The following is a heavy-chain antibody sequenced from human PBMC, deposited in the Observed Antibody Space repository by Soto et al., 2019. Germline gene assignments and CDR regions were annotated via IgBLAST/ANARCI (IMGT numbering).Heavy chain of an antibody. CDR2: FDPEDVET. D-gene: IGHD3-10*01. J-gene: IGHJ5*02. Sequence: ASVKVSCKVSGYTLNELSMHWVRQAPGKGLEWMGGFDPEDVETIYAQKFQGRVTMTEDTSTDTAYMELSSLRSEYTAVYYCATTSRGLRWFDPWGQGTLVTVSS. V-gene: IGHV1-24*01. CDR1: GYTLNELS. CDR3: ATTSRGLRWFDP.